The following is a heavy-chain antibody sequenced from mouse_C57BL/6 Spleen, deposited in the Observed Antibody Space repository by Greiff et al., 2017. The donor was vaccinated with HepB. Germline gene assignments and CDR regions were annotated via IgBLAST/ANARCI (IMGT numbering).Heavy chain of an antibody. Sequence: VKLMESGPELVKPGASVKISCKASGYAFSSSWMNWVKQRPGKGLEWIGRIYPGDGDTNYNGKFKGKATLTADKSSSTAYMQLSSLTSEDSAVYFCARAHYYGSSYWYFDVWGTGTTVTVSS. D-gene: IGHD1-1*01. J-gene: IGHJ1*03. CDR1: GYAFSSSW. CDR2: IYPGDGDT. V-gene: IGHV1-82*01. CDR3: ARAHYYGSSYWYFDV.